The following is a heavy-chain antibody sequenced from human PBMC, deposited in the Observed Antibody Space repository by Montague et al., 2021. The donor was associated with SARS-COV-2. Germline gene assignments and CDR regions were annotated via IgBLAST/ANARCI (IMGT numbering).Heavy chain of an antibody. Sequence: SETLSLTCTVSGASVSSYYWGWIRQSPGKGLEWIGYIYNVGSTDYNPSLKSRATISIDTSKNQFSLKVRSVTAADTAVYYCARENMIADAFDMWGQGTMVTVSS. CDR3: ARENMIADAFDM. CDR1: GASVSSYY. CDR2: IYNVGST. J-gene: IGHJ3*02. D-gene: IGHD3-22*01. V-gene: IGHV4-59*02.